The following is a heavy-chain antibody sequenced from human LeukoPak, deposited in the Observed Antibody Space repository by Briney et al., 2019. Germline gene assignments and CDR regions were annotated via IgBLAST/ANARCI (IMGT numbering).Heavy chain of an antibody. CDR3: SRQVVGNDY. CDR2: INHSGYT. D-gene: IGHD3-22*01. J-gene: IGHJ4*02. CDR1: GESSFSSYY. Sequence: PSETLSLTCAVYGESSFSSYYWSWIRQTPWGALEWIGEINHSGYTNYNPSLKSRVTPSIDTSKNQFSLRLNSVTAADTAVYYCSRQVVGNDYWGQGTLVTVSS. V-gene: IGHV4-34*01.